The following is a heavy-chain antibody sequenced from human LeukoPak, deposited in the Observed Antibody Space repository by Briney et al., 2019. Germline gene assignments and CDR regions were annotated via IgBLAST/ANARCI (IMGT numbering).Heavy chain of an antibody. CDR1: GFTFGDYA. J-gene: IGHJ4*02. D-gene: IGHD3-22*01. CDR3: TRAITYYYDSSGY. CDR2: IRSKAYGGTT. V-gene: IGHV3-49*04. Sequence: PGGSLRLSCTASGFTFGDYATSWVRQAPGRGLECVGFIRSKAYGGTTEYAACVKGRFTISRDDCKSSTYLQMNSLKTEDTAVYYCTRAITYYYDSSGYWGQGTLVTVSS.